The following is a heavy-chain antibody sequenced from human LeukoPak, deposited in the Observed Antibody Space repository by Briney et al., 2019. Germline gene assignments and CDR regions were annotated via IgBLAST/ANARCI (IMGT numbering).Heavy chain of an antibody. Sequence: SETLSLTCAVYGGSFSGYYWSWIRQPPGKGLEWIGEINHSGSTNYNPSLKSRVTISVDTSKNQFSLKLSSVTAADTAVYYCARRRRLPLTYYYGSGSYRPGGFDYWGQGTLVTVSS. CDR1: GGSFSGYY. D-gene: IGHD3-10*01. CDR2: INHSGST. CDR3: ARRRRLPLTYYYGSGSYRPGGFDY. J-gene: IGHJ4*02. V-gene: IGHV4-34*01.